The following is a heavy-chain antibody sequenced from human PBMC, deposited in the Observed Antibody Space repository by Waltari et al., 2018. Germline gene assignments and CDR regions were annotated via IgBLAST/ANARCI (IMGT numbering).Heavy chain of an antibody. CDR2: IYTSGST. J-gene: IGHJ6*03. CDR1: GGSISSSS. V-gene: IGHV4-4*07. Sequence: QVQLQESGPGLVQPSETLSLTCTVSGGSISSSSWSWIRQPAGKGLEWIGRIYTSGSTNYNPSLKSRVTMSVDTSKNQFSLKLSSVTAADTAVYYCARLGAAAESRGYYYYYYMDVWGKGTTVTISS. CDR3: ARLGAAAESRGYYYYYYMDV. D-gene: IGHD6-13*01.